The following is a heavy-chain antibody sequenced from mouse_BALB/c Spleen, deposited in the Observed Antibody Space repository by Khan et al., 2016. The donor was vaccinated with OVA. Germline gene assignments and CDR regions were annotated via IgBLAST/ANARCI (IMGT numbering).Heavy chain of an antibody. J-gene: IGHJ4*01. CDR1: GYTFTTAG. V-gene: IGHV9-4*02. D-gene: IGHD2-14*01. CDR2: INTHSGVP. Sequence: QIQLVQSGPELKKPGETVRISCKASGYTFTTAGMQWVQQMPGKGLKWIGWINTHSGVPKYAEDFKGRFAFSLETSASTVYLQITNLKNEDTATLFCARGGAAYYRNDGGAMDYWGQGTSVTVSA. CDR3: ARGGAAYYRNDGGAMDY.